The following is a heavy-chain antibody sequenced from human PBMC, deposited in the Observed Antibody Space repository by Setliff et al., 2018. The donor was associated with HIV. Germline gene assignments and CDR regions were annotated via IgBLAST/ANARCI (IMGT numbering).Heavy chain of an antibody. V-gene: IGHV4-34*01. J-gene: IGHJ3*01. Sequence: SETLSLTCTVYGGSFSGYYWSWIRQPPGKGLEWIGEINHSGGTNYNPSLKSRVTMSIDTSKDQFSLNVSSVTAADTAVYYCARGWGHDGFDFWGQGTMVTVSS. D-gene: IGHD7-27*01. CDR3: ARGWGHDGFDF. CDR2: INHSGGT. CDR1: GGSFSGYY.